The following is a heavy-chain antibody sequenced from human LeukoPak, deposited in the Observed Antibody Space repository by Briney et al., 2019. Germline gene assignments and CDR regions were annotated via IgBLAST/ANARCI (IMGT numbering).Heavy chain of an antibody. CDR2: IYYSGST. D-gene: IGHD6-19*01. CDR3: ARQGRVVAGKGRSGFDP. V-gene: IGHV4-39*01. Sequence: PSETLSLTCTVSGGSISSSSYYWGWIRQPPGKGLEWIGSIYYSGSTYYNPSLKSRVTISVDTSKNQFSLKLSSVTAADTAVYYCARQGRVVAGKGRSGFDPWGQGTLVTVSS. J-gene: IGHJ5*02. CDR1: GGSISSSSYY.